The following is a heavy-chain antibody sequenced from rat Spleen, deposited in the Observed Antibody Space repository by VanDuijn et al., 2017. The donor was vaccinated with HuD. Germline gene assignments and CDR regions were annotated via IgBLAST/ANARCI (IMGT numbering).Heavy chain of an antibody. D-gene: IGHD1-11*01. V-gene: IGHV5S23*01. J-gene: IGHJ2*01. CDR3: AKENYGGSYYFDY. Sequence: EVRLVESGGGLVQPGGSLKLSCAASGFTFSSFAMAWVRQAPKKGLEWVATITSGGSNTYYPDSVKGRFTISRDNAKSTLYLQMDSLRSEDTATYYCAKENYGGSYYFDYWGQGVMVTVSS. CDR1: GFTFSSFA. CDR2: ITSGGSNT.